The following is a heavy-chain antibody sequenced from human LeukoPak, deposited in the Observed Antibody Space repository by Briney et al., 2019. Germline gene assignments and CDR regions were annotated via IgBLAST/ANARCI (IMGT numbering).Heavy chain of an antibody. Sequence: ASVKVSCKASGYTLTCYYMHWVRPAPGQGLEWMGWINPNSGGTNYAQKFQGRVTMTRDTSITTAYMELSRLRSDDTAVYYCARGGCSGGSCYYYYYMDVWGKGTTVTVSS. V-gene: IGHV1-2*02. CDR2: INPNSGGT. D-gene: IGHD2-15*01. CDR3: ARGGCSGGSCYYYYYMDV. CDR1: GYTLTCYY. J-gene: IGHJ6*03.